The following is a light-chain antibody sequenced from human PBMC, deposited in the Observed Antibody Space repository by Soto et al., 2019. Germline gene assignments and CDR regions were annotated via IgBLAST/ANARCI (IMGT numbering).Light chain of an antibody. J-gene: IGLJ2*01. CDR3: AAWDASLSGLV. CDR1: SSNIGSNF. V-gene: IGLV1-47*01. CDR2: RGD. Sequence: QLVLTQPPSASGTPGQRVTISCSGSSSNIGSNFVYWYQQLPGMAPKLLIYRGDQRPSGVPDRFSGSKSGTSASLAISGVRSEDEADYYCAAWDASLSGLVFGGGTKLTVL.